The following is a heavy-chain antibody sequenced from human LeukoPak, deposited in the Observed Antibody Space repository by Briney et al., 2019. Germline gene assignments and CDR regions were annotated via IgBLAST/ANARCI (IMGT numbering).Heavy chain of an antibody. CDR3: AKHDQWLIRLAS. V-gene: IGHV4-59*08. J-gene: IGHJ5*01. Sequence: PTETLSLTCTVSGGSISSYYWSWIRQPPGKGLEWIGYIYYSGSTNYNPSLMSRVTISVDTSMNQFSLKLTSVTAADTAVYFCAKHDQWLIRLASWGQGTLVTVSS. CDR1: GGSISSYY. D-gene: IGHD6-19*01. CDR2: IYYSGST.